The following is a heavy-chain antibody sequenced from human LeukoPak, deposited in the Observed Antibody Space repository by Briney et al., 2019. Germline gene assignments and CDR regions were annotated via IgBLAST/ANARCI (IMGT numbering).Heavy chain of an antibody. Sequence: PGGSLRLSCAVSGFTFSSYGMHWVRQAPGKGLEWVAFIRYDGSNKYYADSVKGRFTISRDNSKNTLYLQMNSLRAEDTAVYYCAKDPGWFGGRSSYFDYWGQGTLVTVSS. CDR3: AKDPGWFGGRSSYFDY. CDR1: GFTFSSYG. CDR2: IRYDGSNK. D-gene: IGHD3-10*01. V-gene: IGHV3-30*02. J-gene: IGHJ4*02.